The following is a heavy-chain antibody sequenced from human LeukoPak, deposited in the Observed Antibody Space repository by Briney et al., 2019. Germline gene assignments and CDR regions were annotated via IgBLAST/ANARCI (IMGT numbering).Heavy chain of an antibody. J-gene: IGHJ4*02. CDR1: GGSISSDY. Sequence: SETLSLTCTVSGGSISSDYWSWIRQPPGKGLEWIGYIYYSGSTNYNPSLKSRVTISVDTSKNQFSLKLSSVTAADTAVYYCARQLANFDYWGQGTLVTVSS. D-gene: IGHD3-3*02. V-gene: IGHV4-59*01. CDR3: ARQLANFDY. CDR2: IYYSGST.